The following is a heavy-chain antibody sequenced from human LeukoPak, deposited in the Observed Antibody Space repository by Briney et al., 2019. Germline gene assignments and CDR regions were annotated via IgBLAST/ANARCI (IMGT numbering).Heavy chain of an antibody. CDR3: ARDLYCSGGSCYGWYFDL. CDR2: INHNSGGT. Sequence: RASVKVSCKASGYTFTGYYMHWARQAPGQGLEWMGWINHNSGGTNYAQKFQGRVTMTRDTSISTAYMELSRLRSDDTAVYYCARDLYCSGGSCYGWYFDLWGRGTLVTVSS. D-gene: IGHD2-15*01. CDR1: GYTFTGYY. V-gene: IGHV1-2*02. J-gene: IGHJ2*01.